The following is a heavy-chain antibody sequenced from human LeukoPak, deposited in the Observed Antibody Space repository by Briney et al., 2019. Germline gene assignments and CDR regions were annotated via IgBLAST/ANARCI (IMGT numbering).Heavy chain of an antibody. CDR1: GFIFDDYG. J-gene: IGHJ1*01. CDR2: ITWNGGYT. V-gene: IGHV3-20*04. CDR3: AGTYYYDSSGFYPEFFQH. D-gene: IGHD3-22*01. Sequence: GSLRLSCAASGFIFDDYGMTWVRQAPGKGLEWVSGITWNGGYTGYADSVKGRFTISRDNAKNFLYLQMNSLRAEDTALYYCAGTYYYDSSGFYPEFFQHWGQGTLVIISS.